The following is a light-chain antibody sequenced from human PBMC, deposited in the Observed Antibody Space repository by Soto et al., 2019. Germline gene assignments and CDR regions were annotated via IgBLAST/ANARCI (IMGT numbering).Light chain of an antibody. J-gene: IGKJ1*01. CDR3: QQYGSSPRT. V-gene: IGKV3-20*01. CDR1: QGVSSY. Sequence: IVLTQSPATLSLSPWERATLSCRASQGVSSYLAWYQQKPGQAPRLLIYDASNRATGIPARFSGSGPGTDFTLTISRLEPEDFAVYYCQQYGSSPRTFGQGTKVDIK. CDR2: DAS.